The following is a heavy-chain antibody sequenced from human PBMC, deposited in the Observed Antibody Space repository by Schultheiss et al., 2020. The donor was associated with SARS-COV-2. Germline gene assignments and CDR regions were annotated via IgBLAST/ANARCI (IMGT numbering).Heavy chain of an antibody. CDR1: GGSFSGYY. V-gene: IGHV4-34*12. CDR2: IIHSGST. D-gene: IGHD3-10*01. CDR3: ARVRGAPTDYYGSGSYPYYFDY. J-gene: IGHJ4*02. Sequence: SETLSLTCAVSGGSFSGYYWNWLRQPPGKGLEWIGEIIHSGSTNYNPSLKSRVTISVDTSKNQFSLKLSSVTAADTAVYYCARVRGAPTDYYGSGSYPYYFDYWGQGTLVTVSS.